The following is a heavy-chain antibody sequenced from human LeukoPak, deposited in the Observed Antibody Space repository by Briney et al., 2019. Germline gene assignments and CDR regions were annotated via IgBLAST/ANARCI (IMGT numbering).Heavy chain of an antibody. CDR2: ISGSGGST. CDR1: GFTFSSYA. CDR3: AKVLTPYSSSWYWDYYYYGMDV. V-gene: IGHV3-23*01. J-gene: IGHJ6*02. Sequence: PGGSLRLSCAASGFTFSSYAMSWVRQAPGKGLEWVSAISGSGGSTYYADSVKGRFTISRDNSKNTLYLQMNSLRAEDTAVYYCAKVLTPYSSSWYWDYYYYGMDVWGQGTTVTVSS. D-gene: IGHD6-13*01.